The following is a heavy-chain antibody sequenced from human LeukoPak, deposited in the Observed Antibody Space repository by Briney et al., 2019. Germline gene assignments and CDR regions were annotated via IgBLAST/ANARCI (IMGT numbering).Heavy chain of an antibody. Sequence: PSETLSLTCTVSGGSISPYYWSWIRQPPGKGLEWIGYIYYSGSTNYNPSLKSRVTISVDTSKNQFSLKLSSVTAADTAVYYCAGASMRASTGAAAGNDYWGQGTLVTVSS. CDR2: IYYSGST. CDR3: AGASMRASTGAAAGNDY. CDR1: GGSISPYY. D-gene: IGHD6-13*01. V-gene: IGHV4-59*01. J-gene: IGHJ4*02.